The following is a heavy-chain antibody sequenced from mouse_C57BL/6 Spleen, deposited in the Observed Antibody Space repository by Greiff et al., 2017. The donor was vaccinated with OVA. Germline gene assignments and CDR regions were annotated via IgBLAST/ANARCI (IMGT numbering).Heavy chain of an antibody. J-gene: IGHJ4*01. CDR2: IYPGSGST. V-gene: IGHV1-55*01. CDR3: ARRGGDYAMDY. Sequence: VQLQQPGAELVKPGASVKMSCKASGYTFTSYWITWVKQRPGQGLEWIGDIYPGSGSTNYNEKFKRKATLTVDTSSSTAYMQLSSLTSEDSAVYYCARRGGDYAMDYWGQGTSVTVSS. CDR1: GYTFTSYW.